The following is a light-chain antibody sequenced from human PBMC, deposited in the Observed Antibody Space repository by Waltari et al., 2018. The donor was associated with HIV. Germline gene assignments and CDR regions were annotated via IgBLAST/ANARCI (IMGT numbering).Light chain of an antibody. CDR2: KNN. Sequence: QSVFTQPPPVSAAPGQEVTMSCSGGTSNIANNYVTWYQQLPGTAPKVLIYKNNKRPSGIPDRFSGSKSGTSATLGITGLQTGDEADYYCGTWDSSLSAVVFGGGTKLTV. J-gene: IGLJ2*01. CDR3: GTWDSSLSAVV. V-gene: IGLV1-51*02. CDR1: TSNIANNY.